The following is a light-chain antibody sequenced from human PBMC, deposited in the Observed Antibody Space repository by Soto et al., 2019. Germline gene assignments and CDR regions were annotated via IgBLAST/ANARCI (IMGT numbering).Light chain of an antibody. V-gene: IGKV3-15*01. J-gene: IGKJ1*01. CDR2: GAS. Sequence: EIVMTQSPATLSVSPGERDTLSCRASQSVSSNLAWYQQKPGQAPRLLIYGASTRATGIPARFSGSGSGTEFTLTISILQSEDFAVYYSQQYNNWPQTFGQGTKV. CDR3: QQYNNWPQT. CDR1: QSVSSN.